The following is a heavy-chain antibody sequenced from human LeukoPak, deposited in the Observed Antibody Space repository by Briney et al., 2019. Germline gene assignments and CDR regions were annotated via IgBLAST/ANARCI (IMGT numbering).Heavy chain of an antibody. D-gene: IGHD6-19*01. CDR2: ISGGTT. V-gene: IGHV3-49*03. Sequence: GRSLRLACTASGFTFGDYLMSWFRHAPGKGLEWIGFISGGTTEYAASVKGRFTISRDDSTSIAYLQMNSLTTEDTAVYYCSRGSGWLSVYWGQGTLVTVSS. J-gene: IGHJ4*02. CDR3: SRGSGWLSVY. CDR1: GFTFGDYL.